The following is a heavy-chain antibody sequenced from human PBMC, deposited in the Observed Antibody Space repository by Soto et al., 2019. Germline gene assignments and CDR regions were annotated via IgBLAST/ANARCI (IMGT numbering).Heavy chain of an antibody. Sequence: EVQLVESGGGLVQPGGSLRLSCVASGFTFSSYSMNWVRQAPGKGLEWVAYIHRSSNTIYYADSVKGRFTISRDTAKNSLYLQMNSLRVEDTAVYYCVRDPEALDYWGQGTLVTGSS. J-gene: IGHJ4*02. CDR2: IHRSSNTI. CDR1: GFTFSSYS. CDR3: VRDPEALDY. V-gene: IGHV3-48*01.